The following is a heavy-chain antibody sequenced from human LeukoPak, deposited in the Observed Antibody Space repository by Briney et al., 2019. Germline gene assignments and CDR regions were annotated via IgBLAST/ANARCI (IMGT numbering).Heavy chain of an antibody. CDR1: GFISTTYA. J-gene: IGHJ4*02. D-gene: IGHD4-23*01. Sequence: GGSLGLSCAASGFISTTYAMGWVRQLPGKGLEWVSSVSSSGSDTYYTSSVKGRFTISRDNSKNTLYLQVNSLRVEDTAVYYCARRVLGAVGYFDYWGQGALVTVSS. CDR3: ARRVLGAVGYFDY. V-gene: IGHV3-23*05. CDR2: VSSSGSDT.